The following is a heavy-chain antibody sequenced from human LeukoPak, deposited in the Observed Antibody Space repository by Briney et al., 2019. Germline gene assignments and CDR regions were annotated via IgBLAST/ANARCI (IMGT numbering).Heavy chain of an antibody. CDR1: GFTFDDFG. V-gene: IGHV3-20*04. Sequence: GGSLRLSCAASGFTFDDFGMSWVRQAPGKGLQWVSSINWNGDRTGYADSLKGRFTISRDNAKNSLFLQMNSLRVEDTAVYYCARGIDNWGQGTLVTVSS. CDR2: INWNGDRT. J-gene: IGHJ4*02. CDR3: ARGIDN. D-gene: IGHD2-15*01.